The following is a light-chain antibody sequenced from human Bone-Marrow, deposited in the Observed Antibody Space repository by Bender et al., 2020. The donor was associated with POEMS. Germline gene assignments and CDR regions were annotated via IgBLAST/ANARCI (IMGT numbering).Light chain of an antibody. CDR3: ATWDDCLNGWV. V-gene: IGLV1-44*01. J-gene: IGLJ3*02. CDR2: NNS. CDR1: SSKFGSYP. Sequence: QSVLTQPPSASGTPGQRVTISCSGSSSKFGSYPVNWYQQLPGAAPKLVIFNNSQRPSGVPDRFSGSNSGTSASLAISGLLSDDEADFYWATWDDCLNGWVFGGGTKLTVL.